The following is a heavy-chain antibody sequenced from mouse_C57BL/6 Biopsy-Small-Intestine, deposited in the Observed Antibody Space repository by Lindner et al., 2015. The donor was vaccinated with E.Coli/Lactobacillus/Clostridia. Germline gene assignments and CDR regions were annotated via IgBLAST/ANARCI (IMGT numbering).Heavy chain of an antibody. V-gene: IGHV1-34*01. CDR3: ARGNSGGSYWYFDV. Sequence: VQLQESGPELVKPGASVKMSCKASGYTFTDNYIHWVKQSHGKSLEWIGYIYPNNGGNGYKQRFKDKATLTVDKSSKTAYMELRSLTSEDSAVYYCARGNSGGSYWYFDVWGTGTTITVSS. D-gene: IGHD1-1*02. J-gene: IGHJ1*03. CDR1: GYTFTDNY. CDR2: IYPNNGGN.